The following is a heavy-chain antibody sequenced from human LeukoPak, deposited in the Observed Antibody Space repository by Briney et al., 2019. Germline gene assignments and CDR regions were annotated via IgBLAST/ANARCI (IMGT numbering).Heavy chain of an antibody. CDR2: ISSGSSTI. J-gene: IGHJ4*02. CDR1: GFTFSGYS. CDR3: ARGRADYYFDY. V-gene: IGHV3-48*01. Sequence: GGSLRLSCAASGFTFSGYSMNWVRQAPGKGLEWVSYISSGSSTIYYADSVRGRFTISRDNAKSSLYLRMNSLRAKDTAVYYCARGRADYYFDYWSQGTLVTVSS. D-gene: IGHD2-21*02.